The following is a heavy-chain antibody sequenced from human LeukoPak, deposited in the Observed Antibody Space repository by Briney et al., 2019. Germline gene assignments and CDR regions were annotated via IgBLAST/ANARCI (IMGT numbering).Heavy chain of an antibody. D-gene: IGHD3-16*01. CDR1: GLTFNNAW. J-gene: IGHJ4*02. CDR2: IKSKTDGGTI. V-gene: IGHV3-15*01. CDR3: NTDSLVLNY. Sequence: GGSLRLSCTASGLTFNNAWMSWVRQAPGEGLEWVGRIKSKTDGGTIDYVTPVEGRFTISRDDSKNTLYRQMNSLKTEDTGVYYCNTDSLVLNYGGQGTLVTVSS.